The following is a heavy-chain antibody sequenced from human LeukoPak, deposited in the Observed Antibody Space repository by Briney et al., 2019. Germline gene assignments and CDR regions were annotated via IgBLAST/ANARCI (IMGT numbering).Heavy chain of an antibody. J-gene: IGHJ6*02. CDR3: ANLLLEIAVGSGVHGRDV. CDR2: FDPADGET. V-gene: IGHV1-24*01. CDR1: GYTLTELS. Sequence: GASVKVSCKVSGYTLTELSMHWVRQAPGKGLEWMGGFDPADGETIYAQKFQGRVSMTEDTSTDTAYMELSSLRSEDTAVYYCANLLLEIAVGSGVHGRDVWGQGTTVTASS. D-gene: IGHD2-2*01.